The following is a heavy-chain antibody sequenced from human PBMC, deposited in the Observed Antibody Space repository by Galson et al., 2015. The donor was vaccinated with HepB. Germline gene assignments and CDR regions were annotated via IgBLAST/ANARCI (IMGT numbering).Heavy chain of an antibody. Sequence: QSGAEVKKPGESLKISCKGSGYSFTSYWIGWVRQMPGKGLEWMGIIYPGDSDTRYSPSFQGQVTISADKSISTAYLQWSSLKASDTAMYYCARQGSPGYNSAYAFDIWGQGTMVTVSS. V-gene: IGHV5-51*01. J-gene: IGHJ3*02. CDR3: ARQGSPGYNSAYAFDI. CDR1: GYSFTSYW. CDR2: IYPGDSDT. D-gene: IGHD5-18*01.